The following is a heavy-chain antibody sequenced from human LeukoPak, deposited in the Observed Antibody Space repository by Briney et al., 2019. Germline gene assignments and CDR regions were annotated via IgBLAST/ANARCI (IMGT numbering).Heavy chain of an antibody. J-gene: IGHJ4*02. V-gene: IGHV3-13*01. D-gene: IGHD5-24*01. CDR1: GFTLSNYA. CDR2: LGTAGDT. CDR3: ARQNTPHGSFDY. Sequence: GGSLRLSCAASGFTLSNYAMHWVRQPAGEGLEWVSALGTAGDTFYPGSVKGRFTISRDNAKKSLFLQMNSLRAEDTAVYYCARQNTPHGSFDYWGQGTLVTVSS.